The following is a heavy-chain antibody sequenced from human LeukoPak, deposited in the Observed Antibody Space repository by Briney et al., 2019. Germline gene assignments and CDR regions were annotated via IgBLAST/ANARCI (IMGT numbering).Heavy chain of an antibody. CDR2: ISAYGGRT. D-gene: IGHD6-6*01. V-gene: IGHV3-23*01. CDR1: GFTFSGYA. J-gene: IGHJ4*02. CDR3: ARGGGDSSFYFDY. Sequence: PGGSLSLSCAASGFTFSGYAMTWVRQAPGRGLEWVSGISAYGGRTYFTDSVKGRFTISRDNSNNTLYLQMNSLRAEDTAVYYCARGGGDSSFYFDYWGQGTLVTVSS.